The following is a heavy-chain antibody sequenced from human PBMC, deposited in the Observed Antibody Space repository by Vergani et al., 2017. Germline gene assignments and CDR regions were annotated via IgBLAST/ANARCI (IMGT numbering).Heavy chain of an antibody. CDR3: ASGKDTAMAIPTYYYYGMDV. J-gene: IGHJ6*02. CDR1: GYTFTSYA. V-gene: IGHV1-3*01. CDR2: INAGNGNT. Sequence: QVQLVQSGAEVKKPGASVKVSCKASGYTFTSYAMHWVRQAPGQRLEWMGWINAGNGNTKYSQKFQGRVTITRETSASTAYMELSSLRSEDTAVYYCASGKDTAMAIPTYYYYGMDVWGQGTTVTVSS. D-gene: IGHD5-18*01.